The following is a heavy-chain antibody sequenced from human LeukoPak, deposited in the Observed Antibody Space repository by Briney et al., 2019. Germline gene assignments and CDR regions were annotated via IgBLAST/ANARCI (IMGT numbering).Heavy chain of an antibody. CDR3: ASQPTLGYCGGGSCYSGWFDP. J-gene: IGHJ5*02. CDR2: IYCSGST. Sequence: SETLSLTCTVSGGSVSSSYWSWIRQPPGRGLEWIGYIYCSGSTNYNASLKSRVTISVDTSKNQFSLKLSSVTAADTAVYYCASQPTLGYCGGGSCYSGWFDPWGQGTLVTVSS. V-gene: IGHV4-59*08. D-gene: IGHD2-15*01. CDR1: GGSVSSSY.